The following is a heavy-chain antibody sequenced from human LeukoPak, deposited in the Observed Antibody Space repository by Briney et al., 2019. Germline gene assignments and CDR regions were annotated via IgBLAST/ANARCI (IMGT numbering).Heavy chain of an antibody. D-gene: IGHD6-19*01. CDR2: IYPGDSDT. Sequence: GESLKISCKGSGYSFTSYWIGWGRQMPVKGLELMGSIYPGDSDTRYSPSFQGQVTISADKSISTAYLPWSSLKASDTAMYYCARQVRDSSLIDYWGQGTLVTVSS. J-gene: IGHJ4*02. V-gene: IGHV5-51*01. CDR1: GYSFTSYW. CDR3: ARQVRDSSLIDY.